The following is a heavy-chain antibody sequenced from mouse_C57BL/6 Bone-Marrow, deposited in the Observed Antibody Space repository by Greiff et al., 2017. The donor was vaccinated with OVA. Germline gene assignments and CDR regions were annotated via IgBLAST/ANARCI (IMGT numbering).Heavy chain of an antibody. CDR3: ARDRGGGFAY. CDR1: GFTFSSYA. V-gene: IGHV5-4*01. Sequence: EVMLVESGGGLVKPGGSLKLSCAASGFTFSSYAMSWVRQTPEKRLEWVATISDGGSYTYYPDNVKGRFTISGDNAKNNLYLQMSHLKSEDTAMYYCARDRGGGFAYWGQGTLVTVSA. CDR2: ISDGGSYT. D-gene: IGHD1-1*02. J-gene: IGHJ3*01.